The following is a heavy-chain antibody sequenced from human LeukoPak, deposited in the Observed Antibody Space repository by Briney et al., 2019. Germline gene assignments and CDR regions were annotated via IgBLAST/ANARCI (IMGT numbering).Heavy chain of an antibody. V-gene: IGHV4-4*08. CDR2: IHCCGTT. J-gene: IGHJ3*02. CDR3: VKAAPGPHDAFDI. Sequence: PSETLPLTCTVSGDSISSYYWSWLRQPPGKGLEWIANIHCCGTTNYNPSLKSRVTISIDTSKNQFSLRLSSVTATDTAVYYCVKAAPGPHDAFDIWGQGTMVTVSS. D-gene: IGHD6-13*01. CDR1: GDSISSYY.